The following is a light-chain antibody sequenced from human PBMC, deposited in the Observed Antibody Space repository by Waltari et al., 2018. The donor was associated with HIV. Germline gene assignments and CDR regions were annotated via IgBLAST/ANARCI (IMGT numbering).Light chain of an antibody. J-gene: IGLJ3*02. Sequence: FMLTQPHSVSETPGKTVTISCTRTSGSIANNYVQLYQQRPGGSPTTVIYEDNPRPSGVPPRFSGSIDSSSKSASLIISGQKTDDEADYYYQSYNLNNQLFGGRTKLTVL. CDR1: SGSIANNY. CDR2: EDN. CDR3: QSYNLNNQL. V-gene: IGLV6-57*01.